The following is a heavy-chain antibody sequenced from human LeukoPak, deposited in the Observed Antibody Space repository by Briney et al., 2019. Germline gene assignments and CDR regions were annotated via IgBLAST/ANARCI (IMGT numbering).Heavy chain of an antibody. CDR3: ARAHRTYYYYYMDV. J-gene: IGHJ6*03. V-gene: IGHV1-8*01. CDR2: MNPNSGNT. Sequence: ASVKVSCKASGYTFTSYDINWVRQATGQGLEWMGWMNPNSGNTGYAQKFQGRVTMTRNTSISTAYMGLSSLRSEDTAVYYCARAHRTYYYYYMDVWGKGTTVTISS. CDR1: GYTFTSYD.